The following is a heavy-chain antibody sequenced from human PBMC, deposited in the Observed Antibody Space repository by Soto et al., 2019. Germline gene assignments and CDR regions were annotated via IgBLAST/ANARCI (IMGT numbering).Heavy chain of an antibody. CDR2: IYYSGST. Sequence: SETLSLTCTVSGGSISTYYWSWIRQPPGKGLEWIGYIYYSGSTNYNPSLKSRVTISVDTSKNQFSLKLSSVTAADTAVYYCARVSPGNWFDPWGQGTLVTVSS. J-gene: IGHJ5*02. V-gene: IGHV4-59*13. CDR1: GGSISTYY. CDR3: ARVSPGNWFDP.